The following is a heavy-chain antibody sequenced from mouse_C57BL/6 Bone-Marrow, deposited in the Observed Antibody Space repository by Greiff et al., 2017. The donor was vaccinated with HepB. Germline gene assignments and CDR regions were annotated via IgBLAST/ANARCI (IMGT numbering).Heavy chain of an antibody. CDR2: INPSTGGT. CDR1: GYSFTGYY. J-gene: IGHJ1*03. V-gene: IGHV1-42*01. D-gene: IGHD1-1*01. CDR3: ARRGSSYDWYFDV. Sequence: EVKLMESGPELVKPGASVKISCKASGYSFTGYYMNWVKQSPEKSLEWIGEINPSTGGTTYNQKFKAKATLTVDKSSSTAYMQLKSLTSEDSAVYYCARRGSSYDWYFDVWGTGTTVTVSS.